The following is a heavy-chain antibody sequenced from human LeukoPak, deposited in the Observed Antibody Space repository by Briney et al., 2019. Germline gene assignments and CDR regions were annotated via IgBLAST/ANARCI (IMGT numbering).Heavy chain of an antibody. V-gene: IGHV3-7*01. Sequence: PGGSLRVSCAASEFTFSNYWMTWVRQAPGKGLEWVANMNKDGSTQNYVDSVKGRFTISRDNARSSLYLQMNSLRAEDTAVYYCVRDWTYLEGSVYYDCLDYWGQGTLVTVSS. CDR3: VRDWTYLEGSVYYDCLDY. D-gene: IGHD1-26*01. J-gene: IGHJ4*02. CDR1: EFTFSNYW. CDR2: MNKDGSTQ.